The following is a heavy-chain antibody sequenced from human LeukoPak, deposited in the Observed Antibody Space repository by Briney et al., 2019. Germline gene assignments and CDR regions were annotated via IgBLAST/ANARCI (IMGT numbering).Heavy chain of an antibody. V-gene: IGHV4-4*07. J-gene: IGHJ4*02. Sequence: SETLSLTCTVSGGSISTNYWSWIRQPPGKGLEWIGHIYNSGNTNYSPSLESRVTMSADTSKNQFSLTLTSVTAADTAAYYCARGTVDSSGYYLFDYWGQGTLVTVSS. D-gene: IGHD3-22*01. CDR3: ARGTVDSSGYYLFDY. CDR1: GGSISTNY. CDR2: IYNSGNT.